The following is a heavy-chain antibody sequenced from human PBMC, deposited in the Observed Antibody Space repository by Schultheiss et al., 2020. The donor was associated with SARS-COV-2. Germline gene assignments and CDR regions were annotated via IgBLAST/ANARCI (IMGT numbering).Heavy chain of an antibody. Sequence: GGSLRLSCAASGFTFSSYWMHWVRQAPGKGLVWVSRINSDGSSTRHADSVKGRFTISRDNAKNTVYLQMDSLRAEDTAVYYCARDRHDYGDYYYGMDVWGQGTTVTVSS. CDR2: INSDGSST. CDR3: ARDRHDYGDYYYGMDV. V-gene: IGHV3-74*01. CDR1: GFTFSSYW. J-gene: IGHJ6*02. D-gene: IGHD4-17*01.